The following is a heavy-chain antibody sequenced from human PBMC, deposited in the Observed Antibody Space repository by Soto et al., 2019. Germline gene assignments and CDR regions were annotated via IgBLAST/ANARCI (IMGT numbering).Heavy chain of an antibody. V-gene: IGHV4-31*03. J-gene: IGHJ5*02. CDR3: ARGSPEDNWFDP. CDR2: IYYSGST. Sequence: SSETLSLTCTVSGGSISSGGYYWSWIRQHPGKGLEWIGYIYYSGSTYYNPSLKSRVTISVDTSKNQFSLKLSSVTAADTAVYYCARGSPEDNWFDPWGQGTLVTVSS. CDR1: GGSISSGGYY.